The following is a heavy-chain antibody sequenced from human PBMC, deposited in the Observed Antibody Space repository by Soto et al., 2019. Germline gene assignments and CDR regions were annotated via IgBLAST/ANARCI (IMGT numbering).Heavy chain of an antibody. CDR2: INSTGGTI. D-gene: IGHD2-15*01. Sequence: PGGSLRLSCAASGFSFSDYYMSWIRQAPGKGLEWVSYINSTGGTIYYADSVKGRFTISRDNAKNSLYMQMNSLRAEDTAVYYCARGYCVTRTCHWGPGYWGQGTLVTVSS. V-gene: IGHV3-11*01. J-gene: IGHJ4*02. CDR1: GFSFSDYY. CDR3: ARGYCVTRTCHWGPGY.